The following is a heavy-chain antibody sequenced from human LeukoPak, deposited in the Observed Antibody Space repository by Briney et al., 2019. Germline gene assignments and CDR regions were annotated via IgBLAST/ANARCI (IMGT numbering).Heavy chain of an antibody. D-gene: IGHD6-19*01. J-gene: IGHJ4*02. CDR2: MNSRSTYI. CDR1: GFTFSSFS. V-gene: IGHV3-21*01. Sequence: KAGGSLRLSCAASGFTFSSFSMNWVRQAPGKGLEWVSSMNSRSTYIYYADSVKGRFTISRDNAKNSLYLQMNSLRAEDTAVYYCARDHRAVAGNFDYWGQGTLVTVSS. CDR3: ARDHRAVAGNFDY.